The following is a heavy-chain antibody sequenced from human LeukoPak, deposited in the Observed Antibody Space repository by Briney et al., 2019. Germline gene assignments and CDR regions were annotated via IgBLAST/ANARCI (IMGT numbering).Heavy chain of an antibody. Sequence: GGSLSLSCAASGFTFSSYWMHWVRQAPGKGLVWVSRIVSDGSSATYADSVRGRFTVSRDNAKSTLFLQMNSLTPEDTAVYYCVRDIGTTPVYWGQGALVTVSS. J-gene: IGHJ4*02. CDR3: VRDIGTTPVY. D-gene: IGHD2-15*01. V-gene: IGHV3-74*01. CDR2: IVSDGSSA. CDR1: GFTFSSYW.